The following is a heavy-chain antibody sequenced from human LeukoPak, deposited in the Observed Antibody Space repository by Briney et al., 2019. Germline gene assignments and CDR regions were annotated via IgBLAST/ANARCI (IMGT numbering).Heavy chain of an antibody. V-gene: IGHV1-2*02. CDR3: ARDSGDYVPFDY. D-gene: IGHD4-17*01. Sequence: ASVKVSCKASGYSFTGYYMHWVRQAPGQGLEWTGWINPITGGTSYAQKLQGRVTMTRDTSISTAYMELSRLRCDDTAVYFCARDSGDYVPFDYWGQGTLVTVSS. CDR2: INPITGGT. J-gene: IGHJ4*02. CDR1: GYSFTGYY.